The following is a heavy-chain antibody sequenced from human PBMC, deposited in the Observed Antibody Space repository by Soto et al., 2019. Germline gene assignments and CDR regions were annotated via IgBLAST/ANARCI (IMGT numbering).Heavy chain of an antibody. CDR2: INPDSGTP. V-gene: IGHV1-2*02. J-gene: IGHJ4*02. CDR1: GYTLSDYF. Sequence: ASVKVSCKASGYTLSDYFIHWVRQAPGQGLEWMGWINPDSGTPYYAQKFKGRVTMTRDTSLGTAYLVLIILEYDDTAVYYCARSDDLWGPRTRVNVS. CDR3: ARSDDL.